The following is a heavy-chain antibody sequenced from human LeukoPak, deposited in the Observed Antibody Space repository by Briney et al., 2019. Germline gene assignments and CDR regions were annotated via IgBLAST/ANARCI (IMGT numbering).Heavy chain of an antibody. CDR1: GGSISSYY. V-gene: IGHV4-59*01. J-gene: IGHJ3*02. D-gene: IGHD5-12*01. CDR3: ARIYSGYDYAFDM. Sequence: PSETLSLTCTVSGGSISSYYWSWIRQPPGKGLEWIGKIYYSGSPNYNPPLESRVTISLDTSKNQFSLRLSSVIAADTAVYYCARIYSGYDYAFDMWGQGTLVTVSS. CDR2: IYYSGSP.